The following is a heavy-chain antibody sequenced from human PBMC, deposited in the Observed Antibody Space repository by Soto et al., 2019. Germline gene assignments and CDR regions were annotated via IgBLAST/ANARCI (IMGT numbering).Heavy chain of an antibody. CDR3: ARSSGVVFGIIIEGSKWLGP. J-gene: IGHJ5*02. CDR1: ADTFTIYY. D-gene: IGHD1-26*01. Sequence: ASVKVSCKAPADTFTIYYIYWVRQAPGQGLEWMGIINPNCGTTRFAQTFQGRITMTTDKSTSTVYMGLRSVRSEEKAVYYCARSSGVVFGIIIEGSKWLGPWGKGSRVTVAS. CDR2: INPNCGTT. V-gene: IGHV1-46*01.